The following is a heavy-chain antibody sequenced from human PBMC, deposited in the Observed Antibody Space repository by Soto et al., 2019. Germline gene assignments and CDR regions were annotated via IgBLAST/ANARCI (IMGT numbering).Heavy chain of an antibody. CDR2: ISSSGNTI. J-gene: IGHJ4*02. CDR3: AKMSSENYYDPVFS. CDR1: GFTFSDYY. V-gene: IGHV3-11*01. D-gene: IGHD3-22*01. Sequence: QVQLVESGGGLVKPSGSLRIACAASGFTFSDYYMSWVRQAPGKGLERVSYISSSGNTIYYAVSVKGRITISRDNAKNSVYLQMNSLRAEDTALYFCAKMSSENYYDPVFSWGQGTLVTVSS.